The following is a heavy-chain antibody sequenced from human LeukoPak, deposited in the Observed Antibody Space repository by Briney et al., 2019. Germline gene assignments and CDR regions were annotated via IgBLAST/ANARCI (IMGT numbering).Heavy chain of an antibody. J-gene: IGHJ5*02. Sequence: ASVKVSCEASGYTFTSYDINWVRQAPGQGLEWMGWMNPNSGNTGYAQKFQGRVTITRDTSISTAYMELSSLRSEDTAVYYCARGYYYDSSGYYPSGWFDPWGQGTLVTVSS. V-gene: IGHV1-8*03. CDR2: MNPNSGNT. CDR3: ARGYYYDSSGYYPSGWFDP. D-gene: IGHD3-22*01. CDR1: GYTFTSYD.